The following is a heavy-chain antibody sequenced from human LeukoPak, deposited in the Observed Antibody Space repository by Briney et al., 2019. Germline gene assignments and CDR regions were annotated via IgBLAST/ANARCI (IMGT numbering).Heavy chain of an antibody. CDR3: AKRGGLLWFGESSWYFDY. D-gene: IGHD3-10*01. Sequence: GGSLRLSCAASGFTFSSNAMSWVRQAPGKGLEWVSAISGSGGNTYYADSVKGRFTISRDNSKNTLYLQMNGLRAEDTAVYYCAKRGGLLWFGESSWYFDYWGQGTLVTVSS. V-gene: IGHV3-23*01. CDR1: GFTFSSNA. CDR2: ISGSGGNT. J-gene: IGHJ4*02.